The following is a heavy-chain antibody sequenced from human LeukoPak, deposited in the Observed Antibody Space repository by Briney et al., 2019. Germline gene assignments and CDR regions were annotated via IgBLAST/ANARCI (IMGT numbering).Heavy chain of an antibody. CDR2: IYHSGST. D-gene: IGHD4-23*01. J-gene: IGHJ4*02. CDR3: ARVDNNGGNTLYFDY. V-gene: IGHV4-30-2*01. Sequence: SETLSLTCAVSGGPISSGGYSWSWIRQPPGKGLEWIGYIYHSGSTYYNPSLKSRVTISVDRSKNQSSLKLSSVTAADTAVYYCARVDNNGGNTLYFDYWGQGTLVTVSS. CDR1: GGPISSGGYS.